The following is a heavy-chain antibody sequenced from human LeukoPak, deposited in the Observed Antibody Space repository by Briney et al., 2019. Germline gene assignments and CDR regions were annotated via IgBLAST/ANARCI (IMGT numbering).Heavy chain of an antibody. CDR3: ASGPTLGTTHPYFDY. CDR2: INPSNGGT. CDR1: GYTFTSYG. V-gene: IGHV1-2*02. D-gene: IGHD1-1*01. J-gene: IGHJ4*02. Sequence: GASVKVSCKASGYTFTSYGISWVRQAPGQGLEWMGWINPSNGGTNYAQRFQGRVAMTRDTSISTAYMEMSRLTFDDTAVYYCASGPTLGTTHPYFDYWGQGTLVTVSS.